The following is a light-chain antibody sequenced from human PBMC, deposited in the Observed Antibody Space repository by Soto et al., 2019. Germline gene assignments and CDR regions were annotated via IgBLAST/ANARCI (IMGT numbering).Light chain of an antibody. CDR1: QTISGW. J-gene: IGKJ1*01. CDR2: DAS. V-gene: IGKV1-5*01. Sequence: DIQMTPSPSTLSASVVETVTLTCRASQTISGWLAWYQQRPGKAPNLLIVDASTLESGVPSRFSVSGSGTTFTLTISSLQSDDFATYYCLQYNGYYRTFCQGTKVDIK. CDR3: LQYNGYYRT.